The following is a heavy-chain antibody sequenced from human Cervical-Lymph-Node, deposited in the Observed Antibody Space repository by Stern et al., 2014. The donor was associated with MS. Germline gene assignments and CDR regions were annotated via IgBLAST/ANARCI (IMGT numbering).Heavy chain of an antibody. CDR3: ARYSGSGTWFDP. Sequence: EVQLVESGGGLARPGGSLRLSCAASGFTFSNYVLTWVRQAPGKGLEWVASISGSGRSSYYADSAQGRFAISTDNSSNTVNLQMSSLRADDTAIYYCARYSGSGTWFDPWGQGTLVTVSS. D-gene: IGHD3-10*01. CDR2: ISGSGRSS. CDR1: GFTFSNYV. J-gene: IGHJ5*02. V-gene: IGHV3-23*04.